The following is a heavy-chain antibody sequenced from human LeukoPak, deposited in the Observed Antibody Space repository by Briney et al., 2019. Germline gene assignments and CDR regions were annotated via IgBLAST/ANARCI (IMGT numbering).Heavy chain of an antibody. J-gene: IGHJ4*02. D-gene: IGHD3-10*01. CDR1: GGSISNTNYY. CDR2: IYYSGNT. CDR3: ARDLGKWELLYYFDY. V-gene: IGHV4-39*07. Sequence: PSETLSLTCSVSGGSISNTNYYWGWVRQPPGKGLEWIGSIYYSGNTYYNPSLKSRVSISVDPSKNQFSLKLASVTAADTAVYYCARDLGKWELLYYFDYWGQGTLVTVSS.